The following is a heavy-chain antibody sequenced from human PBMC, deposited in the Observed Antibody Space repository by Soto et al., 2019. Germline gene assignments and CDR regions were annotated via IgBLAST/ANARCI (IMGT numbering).Heavy chain of an antibody. CDR1: GGSISSYY. CDR2: IYYSGST. V-gene: IGHV4-59*08. Sequence: SETLSLTCTVSGGSISSYYWSWIRQPPGKGLEWIGYIYYSGSTNYNPSLKSRVTISVDTSKNQFSLKLSSVTAADTAVYYCATTSGELSDPFDPWGQGTLVTVSS. J-gene: IGHJ5*02. D-gene: IGHD2-15*01. CDR3: ATTSGELSDPFDP.